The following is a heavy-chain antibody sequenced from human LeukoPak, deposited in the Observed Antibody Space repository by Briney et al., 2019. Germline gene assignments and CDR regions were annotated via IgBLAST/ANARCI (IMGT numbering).Heavy chain of an antibody. Sequence: PSETLSLTCTVSGGSISSSSYYWGWIRQPPGKGLEWIGSIYYSGSTYYNPSLKSRVTISVDTSKNQFSLKLSSVTAADTAVYYCARLPRKYYGSGSYIGYWGQGTLVTVSS. CDR2: IYYSGST. D-gene: IGHD3-10*01. J-gene: IGHJ4*02. CDR1: GGSISSSSYY. V-gene: IGHV4-39*01. CDR3: ARLPRKYYGSGSYIGY.